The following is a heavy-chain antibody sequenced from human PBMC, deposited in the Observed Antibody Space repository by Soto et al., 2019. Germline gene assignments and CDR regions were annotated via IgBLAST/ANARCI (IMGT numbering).Heavy chain of an antibody. CDR2: INPSGGST. Sequence: ASVKVSCKASGYTFTSYYMHWVRQAPGQGLEWMGIINPSGGSTSYAQKFQGRVTMTRDTSTSTVYMELSSLRSEDTAVYYCARDPGIAAAGTHYYGMDVWGQGTTVTVSS. V-gene: IGHV1-46*01. J-gene: IGHJ6*02. CDR3: ARDPGIAAAGTHYYGMDV. CDR1: GYTFTSYY. D-gene: IGHD6-13*01.